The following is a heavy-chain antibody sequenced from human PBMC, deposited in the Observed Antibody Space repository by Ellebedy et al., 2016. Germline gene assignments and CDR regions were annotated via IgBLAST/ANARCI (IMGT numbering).Heavy chain of an antibody. CDR2: INSDGSST. CDR3: VRDYWGPAGP. CDR1: GFTFSSYW. D-gene: IGHD7-27*01. Sequence: GESLKISCAASGFTFSSYWMHWVRQAPGKGLVWVSRINSDGSSTSYADSVKGRFTIFRDNAKNSLSLQMNSLRIEDTAVYFCVRDYWGPAGPWGQGTMVIVSS. V-gene: IGHV3-74*01. J-gene: IGHJ5*02.